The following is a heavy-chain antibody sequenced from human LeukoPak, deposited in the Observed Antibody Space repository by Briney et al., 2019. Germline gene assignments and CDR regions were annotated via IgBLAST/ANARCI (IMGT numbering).Heavy chain of an antibody. CDR1: GFTFSSYE. CDR2: ISSSGSTI. D-gene: IGHD3-22*01. J-gene: IGHJ4*02. V-gene: IGHV3-48*03. Sequence: GGSLRLSCAASGFTFSSYEMNWVRQAPGKGLEWVSYISSSGSTIYYADSVKGRFTISRDNAKNSLYLQMNSLRAEDTAVYYCARGLTYYYDSSGVSWGQGTLVTVSS. CDR3: ARGLTYYYDSSGVS.